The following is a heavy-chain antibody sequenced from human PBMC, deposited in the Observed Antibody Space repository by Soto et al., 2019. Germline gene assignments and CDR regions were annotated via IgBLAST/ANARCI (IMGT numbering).Heavy chain of an antibody. J-gene: IGHJ5*02. CDR2: INHSGST. D-gene: IGHD3-9*01. CDR3: AGDVYYDILP. CDR1: GESFNGYY. Sequence: PSGTLALTCAVYGESFNGYYWSWIRQPPGKGLEWIGEINHSGSTNYNPSLKSRVTISVDTSKNQFSLKLSSVTAADTAVYYCAGDVYYDILPWGQGALVT. V-gene: IGHV4-34*01.